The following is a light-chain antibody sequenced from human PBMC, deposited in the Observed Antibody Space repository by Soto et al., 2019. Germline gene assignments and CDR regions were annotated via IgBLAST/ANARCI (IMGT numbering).Light chain of an antibody. CDR2: GAS. Sequence: EIVMTQSPATLSVSPGERATLSCRASQSVSSNLAWYQQKPGQAPRLLIYGASTRATGIPARFSGSGSGTEFTLTISSLQSEDFAVYYCQQYNNWPPGRAFGQGTKEDIK. V-gene: IGKV3-15*01. J-gene: IGKJ1*01. CDR1: QSVSSN. CDR3: QQYNNWPPGRA.